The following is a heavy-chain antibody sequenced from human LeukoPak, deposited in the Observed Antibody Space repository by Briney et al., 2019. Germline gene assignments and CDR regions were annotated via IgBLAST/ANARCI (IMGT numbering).Heavy chain of an antibody. CDR1: GGSISIYY. V-gene: IGHV4-59*01. D-gene: IGHD1-26*01. Sequence: NPSETLSLTCTVSGGSISIYYWSWIRQPPGKGLEWIGYIYYSGNTNYNPSLKSRVTISVDTSKNQFSLKLSSVTAADTAVYYCARGIIVGATWGENDNWFDPWGQGTLVTVSS. CDR3: ARGIIVGATWGENDNWFDP. J-gene: IGHJ5*02. CDR2: IYYSGNT.